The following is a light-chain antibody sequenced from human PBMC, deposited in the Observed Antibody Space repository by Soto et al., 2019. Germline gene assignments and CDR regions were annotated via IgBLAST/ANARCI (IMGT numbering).Light chain of an antibody. CDR3: SSYTSSSTLV. Sequence: QSALTQPASVSGSPGQSITISCTGTSSDVGGYNYVSWYQQHPGKAPKLMIYEVSNRPSGVSNRFSRFKSGNTASLTISGLQAEDEADYYCSSYTSSSTLVFGGGTKLTVL. CDR2: EVS. J-gene: IGLJ2*01. CDR1: SSDVGGYNY. V-gene: IGLV2-14*01.